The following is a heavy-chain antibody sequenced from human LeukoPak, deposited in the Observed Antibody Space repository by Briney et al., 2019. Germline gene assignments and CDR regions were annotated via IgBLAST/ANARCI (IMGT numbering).Heavy chain of an antibody. J-gene: IGHJ4*02. CDR2: INHSGST. CDR1: GGSFSGYY. CDR3: ARVTRDYFDTYYFDY. Sequence: PSETLSLTCAVYGGSFSGYYWSWIRQPPGKGLEWIGEINHSGSTNYNPSLKSRVTISVDTSRNQFSLKLSSVTAADTAVYYCARVTRDYFDTYYFDYWGQGTLVTVSS. V-gene: IGHV4-34*01. D-gene: IGHD3-22*01.